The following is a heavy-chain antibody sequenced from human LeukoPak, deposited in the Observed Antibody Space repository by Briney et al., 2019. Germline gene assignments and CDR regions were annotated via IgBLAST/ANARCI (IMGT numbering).Heavy chain of an antibody. CDR2: IYYSGST. CDR1: GGSISSGGYY. V-gene: IGHV4-31*03. CDR3: ARAEVIAMSRRAFDI. D-gene: IGHD2-21*01. Sequence: PSQTLSLTCTVSGGSISSGGYYWSWIRQHPGKGLERIGYIYYSGSTYYNPSLQSRVTISVDTSKNQFSLKLSSVTAADTAVYYCARAEVIAMSRRAFDIWGQGTMVTVSS. J-gene: IGHJ3*02.